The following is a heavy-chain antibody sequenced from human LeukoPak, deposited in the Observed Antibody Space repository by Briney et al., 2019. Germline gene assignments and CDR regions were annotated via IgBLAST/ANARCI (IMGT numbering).Heavy chain of an antibody. Sequence: GASVKVSCKASGYTFTGYYMHWVRQAPGQGLEWMGWINPNSGGTNYAQKFQGRVTMTRDTSISTAYMELSRLRSDDTAVYYCARDQGGDYSYFDYWGQGTLVTVSS. CDR3: ARDQGGDYSYFDY. V-gene: IGHV1-2*02. D-gene: IGHD4-17*01. CDR2: INPNSGGT. CDR1: GYTFTGYY. J-gene: IGHJ4*02.